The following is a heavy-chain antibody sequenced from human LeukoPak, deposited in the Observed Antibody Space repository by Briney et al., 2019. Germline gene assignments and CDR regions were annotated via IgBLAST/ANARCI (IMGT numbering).Heavy chain of an antibody. Sequence: SETLSLTCSVSGHSIRSGYYWGWIRQPPGKGLEWIGYIYYSGSTNYNPSLKSRVTISVDTSKNQFSLKLSSVTAADTAVYYCARGEVYMDVWGKGTTVTISS. J-gene: IGHJ6*03. CDR3: ARGEVYMDV. CDR1: GHSIRSGYY. V-gene: IGHV4-61*01. CDR2: IYYSGST.